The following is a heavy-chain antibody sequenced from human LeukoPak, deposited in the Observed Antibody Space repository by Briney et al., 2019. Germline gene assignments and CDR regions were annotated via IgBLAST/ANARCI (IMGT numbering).Heavy chain of an antibody. CDR3: AKEGAYCGGDCYSYFDY. V-gene: IGHV3-23*01. CDR2: ISGSGGST. Sequence: GGSLRLSCAASGFTFSNSAMNWVRQAPGKGLKWVSVISGSGGSTYYADSVKGRFTVSRDNSKNTLYLQMNSLRLEDTAVYYCAKEGAYCGGDCYSYFDYWGQGTLVTVSS. D-gene: IGHD2-21*02. CDR1: GFTFSNSA. J-gene: IGHJ4*02.